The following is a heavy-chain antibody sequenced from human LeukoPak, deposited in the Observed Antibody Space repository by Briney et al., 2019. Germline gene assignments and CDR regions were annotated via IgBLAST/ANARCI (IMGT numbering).Heavy chain of an antibody. J-gene: IGHJ5*02. CDR3: ARDREANWFDP. Sequence: ASVKVSCKASGYTFTGYYMHWVRQAPGQGLEWMGWINAGNGNTKYSQKFQGRVTITRDTSASTAYMELSSLRSEDTAVYYCARDREANWFDPWGQGTLVTVSS. CDR2: INAGNGNT. V-gene: IGHV1-3*01. CDR1: GYTFTGYY.